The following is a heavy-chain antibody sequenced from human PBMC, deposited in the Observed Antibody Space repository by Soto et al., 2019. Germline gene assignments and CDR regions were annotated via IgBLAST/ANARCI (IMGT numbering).Heavy chain of an antibody. CDR1: GFTFSSYW. J-gene: IGHJ4*02. CDR3: ARGRGYGDYFYFDY. Sequence: EVQLVEFGGGLVQPGGSLRLSCAASGFTFSSYWIHWVRQAPGKGLVWVSRIGSDGSPTRYADSVKGRFTISRDNAKNTLYLQMSSLRAEDTAVYYYARGRGYGDYFYFDYWGQGTLVTVSS. D-gene: IGHD4-17*01. V-gene: IGHV3-74*01. CDR2: IGSDGSPT.